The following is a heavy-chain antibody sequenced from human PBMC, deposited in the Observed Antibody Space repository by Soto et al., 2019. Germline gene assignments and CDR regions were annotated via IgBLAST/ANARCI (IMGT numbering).Heavy chain of an antibody. V-gene: IGHV5-10-1*01. CDR1: GYSFTSYW. CDR2: IDPSDSYT. D-gene: IGHD6-13*01. Sequence: GESLKISCKGSGYSFTSYWISWVRQMPGKGLEWMGRIDPSDSYTNYSPSFQGHVTISADKSISTAYLQWSSLKASDTAMYYCARHPAAFGTRGDYYYYGIDVRAQRTTDTGSS. CDR3: ARHPAAFGTRGDYYYYGIDV. J-gene: IGHJ6*02.